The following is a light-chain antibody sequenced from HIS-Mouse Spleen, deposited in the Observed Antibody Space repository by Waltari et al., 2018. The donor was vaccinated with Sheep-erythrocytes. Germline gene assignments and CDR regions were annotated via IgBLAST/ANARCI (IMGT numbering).Light chain of an antibody. CDR3: SSYAGSNNWV. J-gene: IGLJ3*02. CDR2: AVS. V-gene: IGLV2-8*01. Sequence: QSALTQPPSASGSPGQSVTISCTGTSSDVGGYTSVSWYQQHPGKAPKLMIYAVSKRPSGVPDRFSGSKSGNTASLTVSGLQAEDEADYYCSSYAGSNNWVFGGGTKLTVL. CDR1: SSDVGGYTS.